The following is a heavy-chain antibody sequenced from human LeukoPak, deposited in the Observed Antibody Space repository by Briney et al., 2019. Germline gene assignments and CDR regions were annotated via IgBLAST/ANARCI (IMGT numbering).Heavy chain of an antibody. D-gene: IGHD1-26*01. CDR3: ARQPWELLGSPFDY. CDR1: EFTFSSYS. Sequence: GGSLRLSCAASEFTFSSYSMNWVRQAPGKGLEWISYIDSSSSTIYYADSVKGRFTISRDNAKNSLYLQMNSLRAEDTAVYYCARQPWELLGSPFDYWGQGTLVTVSS. CDR2: IDSSSSTI. V-gene: IGHV3-48*04. J-gene: IGHJ4*02.